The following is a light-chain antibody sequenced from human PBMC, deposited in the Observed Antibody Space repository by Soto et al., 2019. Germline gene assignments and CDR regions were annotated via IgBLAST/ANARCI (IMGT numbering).Light chain of an antibody. Sequence: EIVLTQSPGTLSLSPGESATLSCRASQTVSSSSVAWYQQKPGQAPRLLIYGASTRATGIPDRFSGSGSGTYFTLTINRLEAEDFAVDYCQQRGGSPSWTFGKGAKVEIK. J-gene: IGKJ1*01. CDR2: GAS. CDR1: QTVSSSS. CDR3: QQRGGSPSWT. V-gene: IGKV3-20*01.